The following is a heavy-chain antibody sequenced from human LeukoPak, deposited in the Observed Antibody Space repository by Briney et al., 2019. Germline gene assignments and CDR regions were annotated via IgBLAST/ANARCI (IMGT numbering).Heavy chain of an antibody. CDR1: GGTFSSYA. D-gene: IGHD3-3*01. CDR2: IIPILGIA. J-gene: IGHJ6*02. Sequence: SVKVSCKASGGTFSSYAISWVRQAPGQGLEWMGRIIPILGIANYAQKFQGRATITADKSTSTAYMELSSLRSEDTAVYYCASSTAYDFWSGYYTGISYYYGMDVWGQGTTVTVSS. CDR3: ASSTAYDFWSGYYTGISYYYGMDV. V-gene: IGHV1-69*04.